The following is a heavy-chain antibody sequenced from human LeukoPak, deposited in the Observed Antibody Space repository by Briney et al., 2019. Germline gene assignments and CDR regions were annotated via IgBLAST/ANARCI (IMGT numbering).Heavy chain of an antibody. V-gene: IGHV3-48*03. Sequence: GGSLRLSCAASGFTFSSYEMNWVRQAPGKGLEWVSYISSSGSTIYYADSVKGRFTISRDNAKNSLYLQMNSLRAEDTAVYHCASDRTIRGHPVAFDIWGQGTMVTVSS. CDR3: ASDRTIRGHPVAFDI. D-gene: IGHD1-1*01. CDR1: GFTFSSYE. CDR2: ISSSGSTI. J-gene: IGHJ3*02.